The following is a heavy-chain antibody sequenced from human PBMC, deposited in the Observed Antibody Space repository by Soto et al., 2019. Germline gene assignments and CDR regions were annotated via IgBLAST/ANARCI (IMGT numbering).Heavy chain of an antibody. CDR1: GFAFSSYA. V-gene: IGHV3-30-3*01. CDR3: VRGYNDGIGRYDY. CDR2: ISYDGSNK. J-gene: IGHJ4*02. Sequence: QVQLEESGGAVVQPGRSLRLSCAASGFAFSSYAMQWVRQAPGKGLEWVAGISYDGSNKHYADSVKGRYTISRDNSKTTLFLQMDSPGTEETAVYYCVRGYNDGIGRYDYWGQGTPVTVSS. D-gene: IGHD1-1*01.